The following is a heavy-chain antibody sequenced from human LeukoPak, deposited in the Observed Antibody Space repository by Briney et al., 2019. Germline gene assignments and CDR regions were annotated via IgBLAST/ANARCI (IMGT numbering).Heavy chain of an antibody. CDR2: IKQDGSEK. CDR1: GFTFNNYA. V-gene: IGHV3-7*01. J-gene: IGHJ3*02. D-gene: IGHD3-10*01. Sequence: GGSLRLSCAASGFTFNNYAMHWVRQAPGKGLEWVANIKQDGSEKYYVDSVKGRLTISRDNTKNSLYLQMNSLRAEDTAVYYCARETKRVGDAFDIWGQGTMVTVSS. CDR3: ARETKRVGDAFDI.